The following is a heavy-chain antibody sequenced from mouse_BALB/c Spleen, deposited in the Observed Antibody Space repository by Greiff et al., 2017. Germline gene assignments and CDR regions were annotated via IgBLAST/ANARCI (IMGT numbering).Heavy chain of an antibody. J-gene: IGHJ2*01. CDR3: ARSGGNCYGYPFDY. V-gene: IGHV14-1*02. Sequence: VQLQQSGAELVRPGALVKLSCKASGFNIKDYYMHWVKQRPEQGLEWIGWIDPENGNTICDPKFQGKASITADTSSNTAYLQLSSLTSEDTAVYYCARSGGNCYGYPFDYWGQGTTLTVSA. CDR1: GFNIKDYY. D-gene: IGHD1-2*01. CDR2: IDPENGNT.